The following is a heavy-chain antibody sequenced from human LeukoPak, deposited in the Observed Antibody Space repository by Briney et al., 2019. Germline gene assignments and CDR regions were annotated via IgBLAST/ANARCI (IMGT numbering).Heavy chain of an antibody. Sequence: RASVKVSCKASGGTFSSYAISWVRQAPGQGLEWMGGIIPIFGTANYAQKFQGRVTITADESTSTAYMELSSLRSEDTAVYYCARDGEGGSRTLDYWGQGTLVTVSS. J-gene: IGHJ4*02. CDR1: GGTFSSYA. CDR2: IIPIFGTA. D-gene: IGHD1-26*01. CDR3: ARDGEGGSRTLDY. V-gene: IGHV1-69*13.